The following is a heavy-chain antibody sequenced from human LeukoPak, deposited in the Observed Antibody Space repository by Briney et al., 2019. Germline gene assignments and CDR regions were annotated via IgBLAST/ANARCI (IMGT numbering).Heavy chain of an antibody. V-gene: IGHV1-2*02. Sequence: ASVKVSCKASGYTFTGYYMHWVRQAPGQGLEWMGWTNPNGGGTNYAQKFQGRVTMTRDTSISTAYMELSRLRSDDTAVYYCAREGLLWFGDPPRTYDYWGQGTLVTVSS. CDR2: TNPNGGGT. D-gene: IGHD3-10*01. CDR3: AREGLLWFGDPPRTYDY. J-gene: IGHJ4*02. CDR1: GYTFTGYY.